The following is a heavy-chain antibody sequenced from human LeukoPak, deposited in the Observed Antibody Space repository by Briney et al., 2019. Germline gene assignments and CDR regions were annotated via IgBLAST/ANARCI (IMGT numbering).Heavy chain of an antibody. V-gene: IGHV4-39*07. Sequence: PSETLSLTCSVSGGSITKNGYYWGWIRQSPETGLEWIGSMHYSGSTYYNPSLNSRVTISVDTSKNQFSLKLTSVTAADTAVYYCARGGITMIGTPRPWFDPWGQGTLVTVSS. CDR2: MHYSGST. J-gene: IGHJ5*02. CDR3: ARGGITMIGTPRPWFDP. CDR1: GGSITKNGYY. D-gene: IGHD3-22*01.